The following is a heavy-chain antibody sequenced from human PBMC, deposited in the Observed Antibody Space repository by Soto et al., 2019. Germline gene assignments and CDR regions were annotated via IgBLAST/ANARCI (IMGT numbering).Heavy chain of an antibody. D-gene: IGHD3-3*01. CDR1: GYPVTAYY. J-gene: IGHJ3*02. CDR2: INPATGAA. CDR3: ARGGGVGVAGSAAFDM. V-gene: IGHV1-2*02. Sequence: QLHLVQSGAVVKKPGASVTVSCSASGYPVTAYYMHWVRQAPGRGLEWMGGINPATGAAKYIQTFRSRVTLTRDTATSIVFMELSGLTSGDTDVFYCARGGGVGVAGSAAFDMWGQGTLVTVSS.